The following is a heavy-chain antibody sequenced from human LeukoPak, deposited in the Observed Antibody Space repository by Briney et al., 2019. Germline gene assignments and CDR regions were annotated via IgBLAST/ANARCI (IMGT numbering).Heavy chain of an antibody. CDR2: ISYDVSNK. V-gene: IGHV3-30-3*01. Sequence: GGSLRLSCAASGFTFTSYAMHWVRQAPGKGLEWVAVISYDVSNKYYADSVKGRFTISRDNSKNTLYLQMNSLRAEDTAVHYCARGHTTFQEMATIWGIGYWGQGTLVTVSS. J-gene: IGHJ4*02. CDR1: GFTFTSYA. D-gene: IGHD5-24*01. CDR3: ARGHTTFQEMATIWGIGY.